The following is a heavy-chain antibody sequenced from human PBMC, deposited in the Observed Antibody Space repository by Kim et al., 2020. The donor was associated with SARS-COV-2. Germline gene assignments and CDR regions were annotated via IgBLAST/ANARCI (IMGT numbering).Heavy chain of an antibody. CDR1: GGTFSSYA. J-gene: IGHJ4*02. CDR2: IIPILGIA. V-gene: IGHV1-69*04. Sequence: SVKVSCKASGGTFSSYAISWVRQAPGQGLEWMGRIIPILGIANYAQKFQGRVTITADKSTSTAYMELSSLRSEDTAVYYCARGAFYYGSGSPDYWGQGTLVTVSS. CDR3: ARGAFYYGSGSPDY. D-gene: IGHD3-10*01.